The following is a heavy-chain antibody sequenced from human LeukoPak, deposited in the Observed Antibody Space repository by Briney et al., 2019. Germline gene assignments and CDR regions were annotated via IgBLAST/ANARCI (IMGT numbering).Heavy chain of an antibody. CDR1: GFTFSDYY. V-gene: IGHV3-23*01. CDR2: ISGNGGST. J-gene: IGHJ3*02. Sequence: PGGSLRLSCAASGFTFSDYYMTWVRQAPGKGLEWVSSISGNGGSTQYADSVQGRFAISRDNSKNTLYLQMNSLRAEDTAVYFCAKDPNGDYIGTFDIWGQGTMVTVSS. D-gene: IGHD4-17*01. CDR3: AKDPNGDYIGTFDI.